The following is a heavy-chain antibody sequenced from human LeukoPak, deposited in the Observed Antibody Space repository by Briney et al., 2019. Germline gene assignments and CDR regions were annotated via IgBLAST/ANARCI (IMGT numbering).Heavy chain of an antibody. V-gene: IGHV1-18*01. J-gene: IGHJ6*03. CDR1: GYTFTSYG. CDR3: ARGTVSGEDYYYMDV. D-gene: IGHD4-11*01. Sequence: ASVKVSCKASGYTFTSYGISWVRLAPGEGLEWMGWISGLNGDTKYAQRVQGRVTLTTDTSTRTAYMELRSLRSDDTGVYYCARGTVSGEDYYYMDVWGKGTTVTVSS. CDR2: ISGLNGDT.